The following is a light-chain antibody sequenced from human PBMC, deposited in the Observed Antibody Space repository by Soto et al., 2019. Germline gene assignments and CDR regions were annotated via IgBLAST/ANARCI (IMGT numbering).Light chain of an antibody. CDR1: QSIDTW. CDR2: KAS. CDR3: QQANSFPIT. V-gene: IGKV1-5*03. Sequence: DIQMTQSPSTLSASVGDSVTITCRASQSIDTWLAWHQQKPGQVPKLLISKASSLESGVPSRFSGSGSGTDFTLTISSLQPEDCAIYFCQQANSFPITFGQGTRLEIK. J-gene: IGKJ5*01.